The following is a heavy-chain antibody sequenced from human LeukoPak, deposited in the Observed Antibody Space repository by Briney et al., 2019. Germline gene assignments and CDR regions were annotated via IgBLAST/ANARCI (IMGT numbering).Heavy chain of an antibody. Sequence: GGSLRLSCAPSGFPLRSYSINYVRQAPGKGLEWVSYINIDSITVNYADSVKGRFTISRDNAKNSLYLQMNSLRAGDTAVYYLSTAKFDNWGQGTLVTASS. CDR1: GFPLRSYS. V-gene: IGHV3-48*01. CDR3: STAKFDN. J-gene: IGHJ4*02. CDR2: INIDSITV.